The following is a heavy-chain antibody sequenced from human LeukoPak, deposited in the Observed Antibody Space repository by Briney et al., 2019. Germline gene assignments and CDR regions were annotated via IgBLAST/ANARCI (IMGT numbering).Heavy chain of an antibody. Sequence: GGSLRLSCAASGFTDNTNHMSWVRQAPGKGLGWVSVIYSGGSTYYADSVKGRFTISRDNSKNTLYLQMNSLRAEDPAVYYCAREYRGEYYFAYWGQGTLVTVSS. CDR1: GFTDNTNH. CDR3: AREYRGEYYFAY. V-gene: IGHV3-66*01. CDR2: IYSGGST. J-gene: IGHJ4*02. D-gene: IGHD3-10*01.